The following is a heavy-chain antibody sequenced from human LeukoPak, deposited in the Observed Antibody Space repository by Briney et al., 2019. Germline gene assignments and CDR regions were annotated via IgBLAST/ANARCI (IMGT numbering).Heavy chain of an antibody. V-gene: IGHV3-7*01. D-gene: IGHD3-22*01. CDR1: GFTFSTYR. CDR3: ARRGRDSSGYWTPFFDY. Sequence: GGSLRLSCAASGFTFSTYRMTWVRQAPGKGLEWVANIKQDGTEKYYVDSVKGRFTISRDNAENSLYLQMNGLRAEDTAVYYCARRGRDSSGYWTPFFDYWGQGTLVTVSS. J-gene: IGHJ4*02. CDR2: IKQDGTEK.